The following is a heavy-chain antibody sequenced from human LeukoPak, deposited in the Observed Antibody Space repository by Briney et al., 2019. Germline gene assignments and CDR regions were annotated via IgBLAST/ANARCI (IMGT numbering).Heavy chain of an antibody. J-gene: IGHJ4*02. D-gene: IGHD3-9*01. CDR2: IYTSGST. Sequence: SGTLSLTCTVSGGSISSYYWSWIRQPAGKGLEWIGRIYTSGSTNYNPSLKSRVTMSVDTSKNQFSLKLSSVTAADTAVYYCARDNILTGYYYFDYWGQGTLVTVSS. CDR3: ARDNILTGYYYFDY. V-gene: IGHV4-4*07. CDR1: GGSISSYY.